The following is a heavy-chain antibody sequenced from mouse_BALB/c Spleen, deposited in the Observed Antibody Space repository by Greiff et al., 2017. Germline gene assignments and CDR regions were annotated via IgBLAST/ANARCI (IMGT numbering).Heavy chain of an antibody. CDR1: GYTFTSYW. V-gene: IGHV1-69*02. Sequence: QVQLQQPGAELVKPGASVKLSCKASGYTFTSYWMHWVKQRPGQGLEWIGEIDPSDSYTNYNQKFKGKATLTVDKSSSTAYMQLSSLTSEDSAVYYCARGDYRYDGDWYFDVWGAGTTVTVSS. CDR2: IDPSDSYT. CDR3: ARGDYRYDGDWYFDV. J-gene: IGHJ1*01. D-gene: IGHD2-14*01.